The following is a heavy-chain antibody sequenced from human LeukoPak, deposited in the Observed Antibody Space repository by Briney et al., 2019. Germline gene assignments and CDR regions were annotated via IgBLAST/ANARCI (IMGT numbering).Heavy chain of an antibody. CDR3: ARQKRLYCSSTSCYSFDY. D-gene: IGHD2-2*01. V-gene: IGHV4-39*01. CDR2: LYHCGTS. CDR1: GDSIGTNTHY. Sequence: AETLSLPCTVSGDSIGTNTHYWTWIRQPPGRALEWIASLYHCGTSYYNPSLKSRVPISLDRSKNQFSLHVSSVSAADTAVYYCARQKRLYCSSTSCYSFDYWGQGTLVTVSS. J-gene: IGHJ4*02.